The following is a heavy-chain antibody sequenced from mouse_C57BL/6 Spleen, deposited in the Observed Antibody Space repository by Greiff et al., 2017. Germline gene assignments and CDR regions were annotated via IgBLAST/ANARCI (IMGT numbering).Heavy chain of an antibody. V-gene: IGHV1-69*01. D-gene: IGHD1-1*02. CDR2: IDPSDSYT. CDR1: GYTFTSYW. CDR3: ARGGSSAMDD. J-gene: IGHJ4*01. Sequence: QVQLQQPGAELVMPGASVKLSCKASGYTFTSYWMHWVKQRPGQGLEWIGEIDPSDSYTNYNQKFKGKSTLTVDKSSSTAYIQLSSLTSEDAAVYYCARGGSSAMDDWGQGTSVTVSS.